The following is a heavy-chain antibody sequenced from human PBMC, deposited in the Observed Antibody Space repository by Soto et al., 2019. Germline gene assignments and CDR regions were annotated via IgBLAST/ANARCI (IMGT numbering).Heavy chain of an antibody. CDR1: GGSISSGGYY. V-gene: IGHV4-31*03. CDR3: AREDYYDSSGYYD. J-gene: IGHJ4*02. Sequence: PSETLSLTCTVSGGSISSGGYYWSWIRQHPGKGLEWIGYIYYSGSTYYNPSLKSRVTISVDTSKNQFSLKLSSVTAADTAVYYCAREDYYDSSGYYDWGQGTLVTVSS. CDR2: IYYSGST. D-gene: IGHD3-22*01.